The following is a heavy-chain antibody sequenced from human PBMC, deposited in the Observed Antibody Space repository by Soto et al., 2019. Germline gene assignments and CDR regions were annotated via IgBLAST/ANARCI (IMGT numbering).Heavy chain of an antibody. CDR1: GGTFSSYA. J-gene: IGHJ5*02. CDR2: IIPIFGTA. CDR3: ARVTMVRGATLPPSMGFDP. Sequence: QVQLVQSGAEVKKPGSSVKVSCKASGGTFSSYAISWVRQAPGQGLEWMGGIIPIFGTANYAQKFQGRVTITADESTSTAYMELSSLRSEDTAVYYCARVTMVRGATLPPSMGFDPWGQGTLVTVSS. D-gene: IGHD3-10*01. V-gene: IGHV1-69*01.